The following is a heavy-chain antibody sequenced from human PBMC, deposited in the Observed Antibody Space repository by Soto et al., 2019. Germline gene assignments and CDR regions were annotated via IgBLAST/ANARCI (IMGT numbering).Heavy chain of an antibody. J-gene: IGHJ3*02. V-gene: IGHV3-15*01. D-gene: IGHD3-10*01. CDR1: GFTFSNAW. Sequence: EVQLVESGGGLVKPGGSLRLSCAASGFTFSNAWMSWVRQAPGKGLEWVGRIKSKTDGGTTDYAAPVKGRFTISRDDSNNTLYPQMNSLKTEDTAVYYCTTDLVWFGNLDAFDIWGQGTMVTVSS. CDR3: TTDLVWFGNLDAFDI. CDR2: IKSKTDGGTT.